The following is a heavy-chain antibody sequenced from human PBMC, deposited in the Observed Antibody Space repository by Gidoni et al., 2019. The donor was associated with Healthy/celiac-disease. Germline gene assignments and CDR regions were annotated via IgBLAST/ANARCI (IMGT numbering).Heavy chain of an antibody. CDR3: AKDPEMATIVEAGSY. Sequence: QVQLVESGGGVVQPGRSLRLACAASGFTFSSYGMHWVRQAPGKGLEGVAVISYDGSNKYYADSVKGRFTISRDNSKNTLYLQMNSLRAEDTAVYYCAKDPEMATIVEAGSYWGQGTLVTVSS. J-gene: IGHJ4*02. CDR2: ISYDGSNK. CDR1: GFTFSSYG. D-gene: IGHD5-12*01. V-gene: IGHV3-30*18.